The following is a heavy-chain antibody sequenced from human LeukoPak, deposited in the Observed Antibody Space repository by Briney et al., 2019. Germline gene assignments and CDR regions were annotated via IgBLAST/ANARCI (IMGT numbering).Heavy chain of an antibody. CDR1: GFSVSSYY. Sequence: GGSLRLSCAASGFSVSSYYMSWVRQPPGKGLEWVSVMYTGGGRYYGDSVKGRFTISRDNSKNTVFLQMNSLRVEDTALYYCTRGQSYSGADCYSDWGQGTLVTVSS. J-gene: IGHJ4*02. CDR2: MYTGGGR. D-gene: IGHD2-21*02. CDR3: TRGQSYSGADCYSD. V-gene: IGHV3-66*01.